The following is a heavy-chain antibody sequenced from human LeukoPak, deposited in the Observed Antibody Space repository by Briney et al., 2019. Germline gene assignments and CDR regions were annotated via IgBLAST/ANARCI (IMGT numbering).Heavy chain of an antibody. D-gene: IGHD3-10*01. CDR2: IIPIFGTA. J-gene: IGHJ4*02. Sequence: SVKVSCKASGGTFISYAISWVRQAPGQGREWRGGIIPIFGTANYAQKFQGRVTITADESTSTAYMELSSLRSEDTAVYYCARAELLWFGELSRTGYYFDYWGQGTLVTVSS. V-gene: IGHV1-69*13. CDR1: GGTFISYA. CDR3: ARAELLWFGELSRTGYYFDY.